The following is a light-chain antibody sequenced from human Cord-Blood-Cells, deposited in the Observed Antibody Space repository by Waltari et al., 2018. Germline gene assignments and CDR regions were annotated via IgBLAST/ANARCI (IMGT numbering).Light chain of an antibody. J-gene: IGLJ3*02. CDR2: EGS. Sequence: QSALTQPASVSGSPGQSITISCTGTSSDVGSYNLVSWYQQPPGKAPKLMIYEGSKRPSGVSNRCSGSKSGNTASLTISGLQAEDEADYYCCSYAGSSTSWVFGGGTKLTVL. V-gene: IGLV2-23*01. CDR3: CSYAGSSTSWV. CDR1: SSDVGSYNL.